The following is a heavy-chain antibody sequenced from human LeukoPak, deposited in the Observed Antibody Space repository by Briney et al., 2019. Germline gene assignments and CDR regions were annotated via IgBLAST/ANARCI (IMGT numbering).Heavy chain of an antibody. CDR3: ARTPGYYYDSSGYYYAPSYFDY. CDR2: INHSGST. CDR1: GGSFSGYY. V-gene: IGHV4-34*01. D-gene: IGHD3-22*01. Sequence: SETLSLTCAVYGGSFSGYYWSWIRQPPGKGLEWIGEINHSGSTNYNPSLKSRVTISVDTSKNQFSLKLSSVTAADTAVYYCARTPGYYYDSSGYYYAPSYFDYWGQGTLVTVSS. J-gene: IGHJ4*02.